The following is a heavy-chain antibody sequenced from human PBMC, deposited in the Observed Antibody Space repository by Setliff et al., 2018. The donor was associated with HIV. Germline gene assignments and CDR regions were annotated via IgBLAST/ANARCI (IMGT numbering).Heavy chain of an antibody. D-gene: IGHD2-8*01. J-gene: IGHJ4*02. Sequence: ASVKVSCKTSGYKFNIFGVSWVRQAPGQGLEWMGRINPSGGSTSYAQKFQGRVTMTRNTSISTAYMDLSSLRSEDTAVYYCARGKVLRGNILYYWGQGTLVTVSS. V-gene: IGHV1-8*01. CDR1: GYKFNIFG. CDR3: ARGKVLRGNILYY. CDR2: INPSGGST.